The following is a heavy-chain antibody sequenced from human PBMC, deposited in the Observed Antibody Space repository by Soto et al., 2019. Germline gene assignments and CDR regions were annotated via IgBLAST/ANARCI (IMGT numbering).Heavy chain of an antibody. D-gene: IGHD1-26*01. CDR2: INSDGSST. Sequence: GGSLRLSCAASGFTFSSYWMHWVRQAPGKGLVWVSRINSDGSSTSYADSVKGRFTISRDNAKNTLYLQMNSLRAEDTAVYYCARDLRGSSGNYGPAYWGQGTLVTVSS. CDR1: GFTFSSYW. J-gene: IGHJ4*02. V-gene: IGHV3-74*01. CDR3: ARDLRGSSGNYGPAY.